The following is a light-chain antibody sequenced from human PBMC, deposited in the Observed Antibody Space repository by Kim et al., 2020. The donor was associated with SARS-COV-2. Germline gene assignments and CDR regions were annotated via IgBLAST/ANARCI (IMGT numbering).Light chain of an antibody. CDR1: TSNIGRNI. J-gene: IGLJ1*01. Sequence: QLVLTQPPSASGTPGQRFTISCSGSTSNIGRNIVNWYQQLPGTAPKVLIYTNIQRPSGVPDRFSGSKSGTSASLAISGLQSEDEADYYCAAWDDSLNGHVFGTGTKVTVL. V-gene: IGLV1-44*01. CDR3: AAWDDSLNGHV. CDR2: TNI.